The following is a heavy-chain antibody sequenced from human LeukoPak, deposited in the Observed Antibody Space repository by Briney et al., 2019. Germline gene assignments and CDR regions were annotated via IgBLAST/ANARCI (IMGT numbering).Heavy chain of an antibody. D-gene: IGHD6-25*01. J-gene: IGHJ4*02. V-gene: IGHV3-23*01. CDR2: FIVSGTT. Sequence: GGSLRLSCAASGFTFSSFSMTWVRQAPGKGLEWVSSFIVSGTTYYADSVKGRFTISRDSVRGTLFLQMDSLRVEDTAVYFCAKGSVGNADFASWGQGALVTVSS. CDR1: GFTFSSFS. CDR3: AKGSVGNADFAS.